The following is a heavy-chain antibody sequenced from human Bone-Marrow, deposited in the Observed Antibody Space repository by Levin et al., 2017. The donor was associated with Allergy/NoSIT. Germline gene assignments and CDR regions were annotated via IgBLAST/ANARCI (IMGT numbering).Heavy chain of an antibody. V-gene: IGHV2-5*02. CDR2: IYWDDDK. D-gene: IGHD3-10*01. Sequence: SGPTLVKPTQTLTLTCTFSGFSLSTSGVGVGWVRQPPGQALEWLALIYWDDDKRYSPSLKSRLTITKDTSNNQVVLTMTNMDPVDTATYYCAHKFYYGSGYPNWFDPWGQGTLVTVSS. CDR3: AHKFYYGSGYPNWFDP. CDR1: GFSLSTSGVG. J-gene: IGHJ5*02.